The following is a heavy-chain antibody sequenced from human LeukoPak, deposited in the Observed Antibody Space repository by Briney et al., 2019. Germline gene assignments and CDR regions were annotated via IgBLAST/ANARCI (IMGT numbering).Heavy chain of an antibody. CDR3: AGRDGYNYSFDY. J-gene: IGHJ4*02. D-gene: IGHD5-24*01. CDR1: GGSISSGGYS. CDR2: IYHSGST. V-gene: IGHV4-30-2*02. Sequence: SETLSLTCAVSGGSISSGGYSWSWIRQPPGKGLEWIGYIYHSGSTYYNPSLKSRVTISVDRSKNQFSLKLSSVTAADTAVYYCAGRDGYNYSFDYWGQGTLVTVSS.